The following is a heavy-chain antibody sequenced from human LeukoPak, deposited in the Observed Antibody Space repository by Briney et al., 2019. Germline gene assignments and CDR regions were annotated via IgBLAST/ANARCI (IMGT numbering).Heavy chain of an antibody. J-gene: IGHJ4*02. CDR3: ARDIVGATDY. V-gene: IGHV4-59*01. CDR1: GGSISSYY. Sequence: SETQSLTCTVSGGSISSYYWSWIRQPPGKGLEWIGYIYYSGSTNYNPSLKSRVTISVDTSKNQFSLKLSSVTAADTAVYYCARDIVGATDYWGQGTLVTVSS. D-gene: IGHD1-26*01. CDR2: IYYSGST.